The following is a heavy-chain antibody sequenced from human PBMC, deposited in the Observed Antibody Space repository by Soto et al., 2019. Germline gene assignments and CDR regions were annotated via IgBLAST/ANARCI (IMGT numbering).Heavy chain of an antibody. CDR3: ARGYYDILTGHIDY. D-gene: IGHD3-9*01. CDR2: MNPNSGNT. CDR1: GYTFTSYD. V-gene: IGHV1-8*01. J-gene: IGHJ4*02. Sequence: ASVKVSFKASGYTFTSYDINWVRQATGQGLEWMGWMNPNSGNTGYAQKFQGRVTMTRNTSISTAYMELSSLRSEDTAVYYCARGYYDILTGHIDYWGQGTLVTVSS.